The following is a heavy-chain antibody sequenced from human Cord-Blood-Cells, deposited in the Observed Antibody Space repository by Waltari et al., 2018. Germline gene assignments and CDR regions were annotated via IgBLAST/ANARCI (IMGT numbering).Heavy chain of an antibody. V-gene: IGHV1-18*01. D-gene: IGHD7-27*01. J-gene: IGHJ4*01. CDR2: ISADNGNT. CDR3: SKDLTADREDFDY. CDR1: GYTFTSYG. Sequence: QVQLVQSGAGVKKPGASVKVSCKASGYTFTSYGISWVRQAPGQGLEWMAWISADNGNTNYAQKLQRRVTMSADTSTSTAYMEMRSLRSDDTAVYFCSKDLTADREDFDYWGHGTLFTVTS.